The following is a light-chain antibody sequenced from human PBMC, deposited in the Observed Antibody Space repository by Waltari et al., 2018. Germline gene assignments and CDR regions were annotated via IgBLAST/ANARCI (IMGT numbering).Light chain of an antibody. J-gene: IGKJ1*01. CDR2: KAS. CDR1: SSINRW. CDR3: QQYNSYEWT. Sequence: DIQMTQFPSTLSASVGDRLTITCRASSSINRWLAWYQQKPGKAPKLLIYKASSLESGVPSRFSGSGSGTEFTLTISSLQPDDFATYYCQQYNSYEWTFGQGTKVAIK. V-gene: IGKV1-5*03.